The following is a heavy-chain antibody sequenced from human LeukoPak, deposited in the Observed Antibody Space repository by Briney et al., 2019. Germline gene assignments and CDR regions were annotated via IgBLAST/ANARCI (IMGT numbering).Heavy chain of an antibody. CDR1: GGFIGSSSFY. J-gene: IGHJ4*02. CDR3: ASSTSYYYDTSGYFEY. Sequence: PSETLSLTCTVSGGFIGSSSFYWAWIRQTPGKGLEWIGSLAYSGSTYYKSSLKGRVTLSVDAAKNQFSLNLTSVTAADTALFYCASSTSYYYDTSGYFEYWGQGILVTVSS. D-gene: IGHD3-22*01. CDR2: LAYSGST. V-gene: IGHV4-39*01.